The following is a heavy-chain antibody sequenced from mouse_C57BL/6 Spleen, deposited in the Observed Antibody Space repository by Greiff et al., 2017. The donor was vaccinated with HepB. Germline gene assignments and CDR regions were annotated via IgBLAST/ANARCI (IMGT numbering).Heavy chain of an antibody. J-gene: IGHJ1*03. Sequence: QVQLQQPGAELVKPGASVKLSCKASGYTFTSYWMQRVKQRPGQGLEWIGEIDPSDSYTNYNQKFKGKATLTVDTSSSTAYMQLSSLTSEDSAVYYCARERLGDWYFDVWGTGTTVTVSS. V-gene: IGHV1-50*01. D-gene: IGHD3-1*01. CDR3: ARERLGDWYFDV. CDR1: GYTFTSYW. CDR2: IDPSDSYT.